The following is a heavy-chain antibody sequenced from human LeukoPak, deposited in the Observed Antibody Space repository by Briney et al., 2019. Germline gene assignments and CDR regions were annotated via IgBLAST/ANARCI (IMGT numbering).Heavy chain of an antibody. CDR3: ASRYYDFWSGYSDY. J-gene: IGHJ4*02. D-gene: IGHD3-3*01. CDR2: INHSGST. Sequence: SETLSLTCAVYGGSFSGYYWSWIRQPPGKGLEWIGEINHSGSTNYNPSLKSRVTISVDTSKNQFSLKLSSVTAADMAVYYCASRYYDFWSGYSDYWGQGTLVTVSS. CDR1: GGSFSGYY. V-gene: IGHV4-34*01.